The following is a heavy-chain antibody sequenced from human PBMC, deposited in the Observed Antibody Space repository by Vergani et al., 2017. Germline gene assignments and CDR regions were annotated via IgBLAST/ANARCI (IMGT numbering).Heavy chain of an antibody. D-gene: IGHD3-10*01. V-gene: IGHV3-9*03. Sequence: EVQLVESGGGLVQPGRSLRLSCAASGFTFDDYAMHWVRQAPGKGLEWVSGISWNSGSIGYADSVKGRFTISRDNAKNSLYLQMNSLRAEDMALYYCAKXGIWFGELGDYFDYWGQGTLVTVSS. CDR2: ISWNSGSI. CDR1: GFTFDDYA. J-gene: IGHJ4*02. CDR3: AKXGIWFGELGDYFDY.